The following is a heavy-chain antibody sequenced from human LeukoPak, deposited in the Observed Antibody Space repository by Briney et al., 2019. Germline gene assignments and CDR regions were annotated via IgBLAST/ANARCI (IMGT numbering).Heavy chain of an antibody. D-gene: IGHD4-17*01. Sequence: PSETLSLTCTVSGGSISSYYWSWIRQPPGKGLEWIGCIYYTGSTNYNPSLKSRVTISVDTSKNQFSLKLTSVTAADTAVYYCARPLQGRTVTLHYWGQGTLVTVSS. CDR2: IYYTGST. CDR3: ARPLQGRTVTLHY. V-gene: IGHV4-59*01. CDR1: GGSISSYY. J-gene: IGHJ4*02.